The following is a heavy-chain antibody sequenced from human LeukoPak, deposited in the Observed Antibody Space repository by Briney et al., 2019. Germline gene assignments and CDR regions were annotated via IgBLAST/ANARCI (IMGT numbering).Heavy chain of an antibody. CDR2: IKADGNRI. V-gene: IGHV3-7*01. Sequence: GVSLRLSCAASGFTFSTYWMSWVRQAPGKGLEWVANIKADGNRIYYVDSVKGRFTISRENAKNSLYLQMSSLRAEDTAVYYCARGGWYYFEYWGQGVLVTVSS. J-gene: IGHJ4*02. CDR1: GFTFSTYW. CDR3: ARGGWYYFEY.